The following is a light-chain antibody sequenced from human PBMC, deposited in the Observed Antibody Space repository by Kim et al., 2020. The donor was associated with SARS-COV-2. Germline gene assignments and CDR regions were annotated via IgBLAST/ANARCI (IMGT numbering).Light chain of an antibody. CDR3: SSRDSSGYVI. Sequence: SSELTQDPALSVALGQTVRITCQGDSLRKYSGSWYQQKPGQAPILVISGKNTRPSGIPDRFSGSSSGNTASLTITGAQAEDEADYYCSSRDSSGYVIFGGGTQLTVL. V-gene: IGLV3-19*01. J-gene: IGLJ2*01. CDR1: SLRKYS. CDR2: GKN.